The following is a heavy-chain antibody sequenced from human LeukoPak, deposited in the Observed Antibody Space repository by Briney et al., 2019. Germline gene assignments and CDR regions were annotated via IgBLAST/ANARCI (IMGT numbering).Heavy chain of an antibody. J-gene: IGHJ4*02. CDR1: GGTFSSYA. Sequence: GASAKVSCKASGGTFSSYAISWVRQAPGQGLEWMGGIIPIFGTANYAQKFQGRVTITADESTSTAYMELSSLRSEDTAVYYCARFDGYSSSLDYWGQGTLVTVSS. D-gene: IGHD6-13*01. V-gene: IGHV1-69*13. CDR3: ARFDGYSSSLDY. CDR2: IIPIFGTA.